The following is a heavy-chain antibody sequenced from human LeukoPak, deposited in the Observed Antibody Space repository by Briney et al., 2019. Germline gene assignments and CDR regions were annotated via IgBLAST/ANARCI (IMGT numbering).Heavy chain of an antibody. J-gene: IGHJ4*02. V-gene: IGHV4-38-2*01. CDR3: ARGVGGSYWSLEH. Sequence: PGGTLRLSCAASGFTFSSYGMSWIRQSPGKGLEWIGSIFRSGSPYYNPALESRVTISLGTSMTHFSLNLTSVTATDTGVYYCARGVGGSYWSLEHWGQGILVPVSS. D-gene: IGHD3-16*01. CDR2: IFRSGSP. CDR1: GFTFSSYG.